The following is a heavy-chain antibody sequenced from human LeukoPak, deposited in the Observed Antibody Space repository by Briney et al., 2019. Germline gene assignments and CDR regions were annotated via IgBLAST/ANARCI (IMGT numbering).Heavy chain of an antibody. J-gene: IGHJ4*02. Sequence: PSQTLSLTCTVSGGSIIRGDYYWSWIRQPPGKGLDWIGYIYYSGSTYYNPSLKSRVTISVDTSKNQFSLKRSSVTAADTAVYYCARDSTGNQNGQIDSSGWYFDYWGQGTLVTASS. CDR2: IYYSGST. CDR3: ARDSTGNQNGQIDSSGWYFDY. D-gene: IGHD6-19*01. V-gene: IGHV4-30-4*08. CDR1: GGSIIRGDYY.